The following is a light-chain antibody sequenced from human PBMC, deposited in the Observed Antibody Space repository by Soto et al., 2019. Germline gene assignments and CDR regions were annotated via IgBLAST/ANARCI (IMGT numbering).Light chain of an antibody. Sequence: EIVITHSPPTLSVSPGERATLSCRASQSVSSNLAWYQQKPGQAPRLLIYGASTRATGIPGRFSGSGSGKDFTPTISSVQSEDFAVYYCQQYNNWPPATCGEGTKVEIK. CDR3: QQYNNWPPAT. CDR2: GAS. CDR1: QSVSSN. J-gene: IGKJ1*01. V-gene: IGKV3-15*01.